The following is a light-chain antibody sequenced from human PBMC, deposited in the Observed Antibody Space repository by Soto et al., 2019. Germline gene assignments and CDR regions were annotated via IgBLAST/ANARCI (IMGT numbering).Light chain of an antibody. Sequence: QSALTQPASVSGSPGQSITISCTGSSSDVGDYDFVSWYQQHPGKAPKLIIYEVSDRPSGVSNRFSSSKSSNTASLTISGLQAEDDAHYYCSSFTSTSTLVVFGGGTKLTVL. CDR3: SSFTSTSTLVV. CDR1: SSDVGDYDF. J-gene: IGLJ2*01. V-gene: IGLV2-14*01. CDR2: EVS.